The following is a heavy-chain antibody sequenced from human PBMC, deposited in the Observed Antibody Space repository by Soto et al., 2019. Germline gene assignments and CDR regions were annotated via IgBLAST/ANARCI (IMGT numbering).Heavy chain of an antibody. D-gene: IGHD3-10*01. V-gene: IGHV1-18*01. Sequence: QVQLVQSGDEMRKPGASVKVSCQASGYTFSNYGITWVRQAPGQGLEWMGWISAHNGNSKYAQSLQGRLTLTTDTSTRTAYMGLRSLRSDDTAVYYCARDWYFYGSGSPNHMDVWGKGTTVSVSS. J-gene: IGHJ6*03. CDR3: ARDWYFYGSGSPNHMDV. CDR1: GYTFSNYG. CDR2: ISAHNGNS.